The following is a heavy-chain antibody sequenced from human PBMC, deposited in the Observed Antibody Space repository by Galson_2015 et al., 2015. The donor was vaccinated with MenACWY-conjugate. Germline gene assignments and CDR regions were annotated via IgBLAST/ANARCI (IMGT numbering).Heavy chain of an antibody. CDR3: ARGRGSYYYGMDV. CDR2: INPYGGST. V-gene: IGHV1-46*02. Sequence: SVKVSCKASGYTFNTYYMHWVRQAPGQGLEWVGIINPYGGSTTYAQRFQGRVTMTRDTSTSTVYMELSSLRSEDTAVYYCARGRGSYYYGMDVWGQGTTVTVSS. J-gene: IGHJ6*02. D-gene: IGHD1-26*01. CDR1: GYTFNTYY.